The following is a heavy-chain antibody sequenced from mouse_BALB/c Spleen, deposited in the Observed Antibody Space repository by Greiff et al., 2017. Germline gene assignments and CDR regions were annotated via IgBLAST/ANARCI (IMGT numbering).Heavy chain of an antibody. CDR3: ARRIYGYAMDY. CDR2: ISYSGST. V-gene: IGHV3-2*02. CDR1: GYSITSDYA. D-gene: IGHD1-1*01. J-gene: IGHJ4*01. Sequence: EVQGVESGPGLVKPSQSLSLTCTVTGYSITSDYAWNWIRQFPGNKLEWMGYISYSGSTSYNPSLKSRISITRDTSKNQFFLQLNSVTTEDTATYYCARRIYGYAMDYWGQGTSVTVSS.